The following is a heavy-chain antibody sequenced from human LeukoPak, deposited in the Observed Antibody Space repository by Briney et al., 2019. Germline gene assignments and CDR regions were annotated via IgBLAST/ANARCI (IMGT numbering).Heavy chain of an antibody. D-gene: IGHD5-18*01. CDR3: ARAGGYLGYMDV. Sequence: SETLSLTCTVSGGSISSSSYYWDWIRQPPGKGLEWIGYIYYSGSTNYNPSLKSRVTISVDTSKNQFSLKLSSVTAADTAVYYCARAGGYLGYMDVWGKGTTVTISS. J-gene: IGHJ6*03. CDR2: IYYSGST. V-gene: IGHV4-61*05. CDR1: GGSISSSSYY.